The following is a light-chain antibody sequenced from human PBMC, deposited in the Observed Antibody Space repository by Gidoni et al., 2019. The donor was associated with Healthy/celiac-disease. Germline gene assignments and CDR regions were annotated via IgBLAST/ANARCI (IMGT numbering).Light chain of an antibody. Sequence: EILLTQSPPSLPVTPGETASLSCRSSPRLLHSNGYSYLDWYLQKPGQSPQLLIYLGSNRASRVPYRCSGSGSGTDFTLRISRVEAEDVGVYYCKQALQTPPTFGPGTKVEIK. CDR3: KQALQTPPT. CDR2: LGS. J-gene: IGKJ3*01. V-gene: IGKV2-28*01. CDR1: PRLLHSNGYSY.